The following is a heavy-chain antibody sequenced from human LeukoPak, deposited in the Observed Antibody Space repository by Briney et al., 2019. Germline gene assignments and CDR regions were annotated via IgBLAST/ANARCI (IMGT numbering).Heavy chain of an antibody. Sequence: SETLSLTCAVSGGSISSSNWWSWVRQPPGKGLEWIGYIYYSGSTYYNPSLKSRVTISVDTSKNQFSLKLSSVTAADTAVYYCARGSGYSGYDPLNWFDPWGQGTLVTVSS. CDR2: IYYSGST. V-gene: IGHV4-4*02. D-gene: IGHD5-12*01. J-gene: IGHJ5*02. CDR1: GGSISSSNW. CDR3: ARGSGYSGYDPLNWFDP.